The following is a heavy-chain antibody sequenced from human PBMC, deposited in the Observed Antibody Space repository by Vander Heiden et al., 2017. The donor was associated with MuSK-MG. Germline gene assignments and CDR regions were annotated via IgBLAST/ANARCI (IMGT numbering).Heavy chain of an antibody. Sequence: QLQLQESGPGLVKPSETLSLTCTVSGGSISRSSYYWGWIRQPPGKGLEWIGSIYYIGSTYDNPALKSRVTISVDTSKNKCSLKVRSVKAADTAVYYFASPGGVNDAFDIWCQGTMVTVSS. D-gene: IGHD3-16*01. CDR2: IYYIGST. J-gene: IGHJ3*02. V-gene: IGHV4-39*01. CDR1: GGSISRSSYY. CDR3: ASPGGVNDAFDI.